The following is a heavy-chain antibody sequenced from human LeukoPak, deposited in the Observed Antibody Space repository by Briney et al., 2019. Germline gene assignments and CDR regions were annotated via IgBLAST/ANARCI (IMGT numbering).Heavy chain of an antibody. CDR2: IYYSGST. CDR3: ARQLLYYDILTGYYPDAFDI. J-gene: IGHJ3*02. D-gene: IGHD3-9*01. CDR1: GGSLSSYY. V-gene: IGHV4-59*08. Sequence: SETLSLTCTVSGGSLSSYYWSWIRQPPGKGLEWIGYIYYSGSTNYNPSLKSRVTISVDTSKNQFSLKLSSVTAADTAVYYCARQLLYYDILTGYYPDAFDIWGQGTMVTVSS.